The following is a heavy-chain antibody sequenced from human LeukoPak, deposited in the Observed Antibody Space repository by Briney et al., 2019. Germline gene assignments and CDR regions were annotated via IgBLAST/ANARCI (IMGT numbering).Heavy chain of an antibody. CDR2: IYSGGRT. Sequence: GGSLRLSCATSGFTVSSNYMSWVRQAPGKGLEWVSVIYSGGRTYYADSVKGRFTISRDNSKNTLYLQMNSLRVEDTAVYYCARGIAVAGRFDYWGQGTLVTVSS. CDR1: GFTVSSNY. D-gene: IGHD6-19*01. J-gene: IGHJ4*02. CDR3: ARGIAVAGRFDY. V-gene: IGHV3-53*01.